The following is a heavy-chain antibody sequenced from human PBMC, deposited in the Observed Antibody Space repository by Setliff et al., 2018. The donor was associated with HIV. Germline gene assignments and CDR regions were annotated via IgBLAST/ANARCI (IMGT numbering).Heavy chain of an antibody. D-gene: IGHD2-21*02. V-gene: IGHV1-69*05. Sequence: GASVKVSCKASGGTFSSYAISWVRQAPGQGLEWMGGIIPIFGTANYAQKFQGRVTITTDESTSTAYMELSSLRSEDTAVYYCARPTRHCGGDCWAFDIWGQGTMVTVS. CDR3: ARPTRHCGGDCWAFDI. J-gene: IGHJ3*02. CDR1: GGTFSSYA. CDR2: IIPIFGTA.